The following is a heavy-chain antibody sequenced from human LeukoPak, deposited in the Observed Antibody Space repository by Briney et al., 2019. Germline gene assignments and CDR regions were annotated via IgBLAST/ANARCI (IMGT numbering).Heavy chain of an antibody. J-gene: IGHJ6*03. CDR2: INSDGRYI. CDR1: GFTFNNYT. Sequence: PGGSLRLSCAASGFTFNNYTIHWVRQAPGKGLEWVSSINSDGRYIYYTDSVKGRFTISRDNAKKSLYLQMNSLRADDTAVYYCARFAAGGSYYYYMDVWGKGTTVTVSS. D-gene: IGHD6-25*01. CDR3: ARFAAGGSYYYYMDV. V-gene: IGHV3-21*01.